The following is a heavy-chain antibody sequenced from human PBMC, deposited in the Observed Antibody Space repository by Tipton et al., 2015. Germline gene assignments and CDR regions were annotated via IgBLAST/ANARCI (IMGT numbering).Heavy chain of an antibody. Sequence: TLSLTCTVSGGSISSEYWSWIRQPPGKGLEWIGYVFYTGSTYYNPSLESRVTISVDTFENQFSLKLSSVTAADTAVYFCVCSADTYFHTWGQGMLVVISS. CDR3: VCSADTYFHT. CDR1: GGSISSEY. J-gene: IGHJ5*02. CDR2: VFYTGST. D-gene: IGHD2/OR15-2a*01. V-gene: IGHV4-59*07.